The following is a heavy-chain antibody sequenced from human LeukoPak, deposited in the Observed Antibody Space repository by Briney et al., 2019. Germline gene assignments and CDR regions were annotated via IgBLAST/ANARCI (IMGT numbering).Heavy chain of an antibody. V-gene: IGHV3-7*01. CDR1: GFTFGNFW. D-gene: IGHD3-10*02. J-gene: IGHJ4*02. Sequence: GGSLRLSCAASGFTFGNFWMSWVRQAPGRGLQWVASMNGDGNLIYYVDSVRGRFTISRDNARNSLYLQMNSLTAEDTAVYYCARLFGGVTTYDYWGQGDLVTVSS. CDR2: MNGDGNLI. CDR3: ARLFGGVTTYDY.